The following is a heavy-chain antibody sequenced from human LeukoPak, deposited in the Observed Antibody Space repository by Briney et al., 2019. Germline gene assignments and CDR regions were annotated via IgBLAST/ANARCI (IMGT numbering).Heavy chain of an antibody. CDR2: IYPGDSDT. J-gene: IGHJ3*02. Sequence: GESLKISCKGSGYSFTSYWIGWVRQMPGKGLEWMGIIYPGDSDTRHSPSFQGQVTISADKSISTAYLQWSSLRAEDTAVYYCASAMIVQLEADAFDIWGQGTMVTVSS. V-gene: IGHV5-51*01. D-gene: IGHD1-1*01. CDR3: ASAMIVQLEADAFDI. CDR1: GYSFTSYW.